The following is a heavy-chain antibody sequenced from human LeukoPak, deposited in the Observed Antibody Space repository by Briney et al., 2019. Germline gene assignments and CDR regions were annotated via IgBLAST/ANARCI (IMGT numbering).Heavy chain of an antibody. J-gene: IGHJ4*02. D-gene: IGHD2-2*01. Sequence: PGGSLRLSCAASGFTVSSNYMSWVRQAPGKGLEWVSHIYSGGSTYYADSVTGRFTISRDNSKDTLYLQMNSLRAEDTAVYYCAKVWQIVVVPAAFDYWGQGTLVTVSS. V-gene: IGHV3-53*01. CDR3: AKVWQIVVVPAAFDY. CDR2: IYSGGST. CDR1: GFTVSSNY.